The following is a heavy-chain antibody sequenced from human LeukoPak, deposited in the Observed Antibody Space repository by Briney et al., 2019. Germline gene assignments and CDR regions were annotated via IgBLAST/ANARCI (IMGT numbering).Heavy chain of an antibody. Sequence: ASVKVSCKASGYTFTGYYMHWVRQAPGQGLEWMGRINPNSGGTNYAQKFQGRVTITADESTSTAYMELSSLRSEDTAVYYCARFHDYSNYDWFDPWGQGTLVTVSS. J-gene: IGHJ5*02. CDR2: INPNSGGT. D-gene: IGHD4-11*01. CDR3: ARFHDYSNYDWFDP. CDR1: GYTFTGYY. V-gene: IGHV1-2*06.